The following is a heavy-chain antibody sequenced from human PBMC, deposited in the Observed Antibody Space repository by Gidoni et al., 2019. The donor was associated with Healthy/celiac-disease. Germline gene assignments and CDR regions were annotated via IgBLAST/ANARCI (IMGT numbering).Heavy chain of an antibody. V-gene: IGHV1-69*01. CDR3: AGWRGPSRDGPIMQLGDWFDP. D-gene: IGHD1-1*01. Sequence: QVQLVQSGAEEKKPGSSVKVSCKASGGTFSSYAISWVRQAPGHGLEWMGGIIPIVGTANYAQKFQGRVTITADESTSTAYMELSSLRSEDTAVYYCAGWRGPSRDGPIMQLGDWFDPWGQGTLVTVSS. CDR2: IIPIVGTA. J-gene: IGHJ5*02. CDR1: GGTFSSYA.